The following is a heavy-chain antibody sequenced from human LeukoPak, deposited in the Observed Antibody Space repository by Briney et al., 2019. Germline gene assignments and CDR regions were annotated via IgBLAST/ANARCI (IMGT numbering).Heavy chain of an antibody. D-gene: IGHD3-22*01. Sequence: PGGSLRLSCAAFGFTFSRYFMSWVRQAPGKGLEWVSGINWKGDDTYYADSVKGRFTVSRDNSKNTLYLQMNSLRTGDTAVYYCAPMFDSSGYQNVDYWGQGTLVSVSS. J-gene: IGHJ4*02. CDR3: APMFDSSGYQNVDY. CDR1: GFTFSRYF. V-gene: IGHV3-23*01. CDR2: INWKGDDT.